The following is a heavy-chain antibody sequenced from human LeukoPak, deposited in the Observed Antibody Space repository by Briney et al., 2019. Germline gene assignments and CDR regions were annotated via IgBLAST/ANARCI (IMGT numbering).Heavy chain of an antibody. CDR1: GFTFSSYG. CDR2: ISYDGSNK. Sequence: GRSLRLSCAASGFTFSSYGMHWVRQAPGKGLEWVAVISYDGSNKYYADSVKGRFTISRDNSKNTLYLQMNSLRAEDTAVYYCAKAKQWRFDYWGQGTLVTVSS. V-gene: IGHV3-30*18. CDR3: AKAKQWRFDY. D-gene: IGHD6-19*01. J-gene: IGHJ4*02.